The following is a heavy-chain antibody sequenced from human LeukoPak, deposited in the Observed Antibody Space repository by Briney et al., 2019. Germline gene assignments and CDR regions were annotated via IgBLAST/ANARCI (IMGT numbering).Heavy chain of an antibody. D-gene: IGHD1-20*01. Sequence: SETLSLTCTVSGGSISSSSYCWGWIRQPPGKGLEWIGSIYYSGSTYYNPSLKSRVTISVDTSKNQFSLKLSSVTAAGTSVYYCARTGITAYFDYWGQGTLVTVSS. CDR3: ARTGITAYFDY. CDR1: GGSISSSSYC. J-gene: IGHJ4*02. CDR2: IYYSGST. V-gene: IGHV4-39*01.